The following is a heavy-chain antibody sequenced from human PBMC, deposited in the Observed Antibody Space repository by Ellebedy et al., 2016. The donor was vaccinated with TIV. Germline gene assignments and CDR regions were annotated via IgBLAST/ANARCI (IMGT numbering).Heavy chain of an antibody. D-gene: IGHD3-3*01. CDR3: VRGSYAFWAFDL. CDR2: ISSTGTTI. J-gene: IGHJ3*01. CDR1: GFTFSNNS. V-gene: IGHV3-48*04. Sequence: GESLKISCTASGFTFSNNSMNWVRQAPGKGLEWVSYISSTGTTIYYADSVKGRFTISRDNGKISLYLQMNSLRTEDTAVYYCVRGSYAFWAFDLWGQGTMVTVSS.